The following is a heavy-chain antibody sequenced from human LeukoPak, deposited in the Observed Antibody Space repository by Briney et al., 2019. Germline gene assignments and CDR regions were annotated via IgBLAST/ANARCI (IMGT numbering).Heavy chain of an antibody. Sequence: GGSLRLSCAASGFTFSRYTMNWVRQAPGKGLEWVSTISGSGGSTYYADSVKGRFTISRDNSKNTLYLQMNSLRAEDTAVYYCAKDSSGWYHWFDPWGQGTLVTVSS. CDR1: GFTFSRYT. CDR3: AKDSSGWYHWFDP. D-gene: IGHD6-19*01. V-gene: IGHV3-23*01. CDR2: ISGSGGST. J-gene: IGHJ5*02.